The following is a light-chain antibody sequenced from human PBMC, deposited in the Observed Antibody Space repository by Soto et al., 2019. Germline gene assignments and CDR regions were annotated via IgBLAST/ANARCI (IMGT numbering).Light chain of an antibody. Sequence: EIVLTQSPGTLSLSPGERATLSCRASQSISSSYLAWYQQRPGQAPRLLIFGASYRDTGIPDRFSGSGSGTDFTLTISRLEPEDFAVYYCQQYSSSPPEFTFGPGTKVDSK. V-gene: IGKV3-20*01. J-gene: IGKJ3*01. CDR3: QQYSSSPPEFT. CDR1: QSISSSY. CDR2: GAS.